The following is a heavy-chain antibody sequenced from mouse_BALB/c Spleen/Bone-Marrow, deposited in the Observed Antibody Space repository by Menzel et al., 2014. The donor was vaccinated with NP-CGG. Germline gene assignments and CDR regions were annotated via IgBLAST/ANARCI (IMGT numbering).Heavy chain of an antibody. Sequence: EVMLVEPGEELVKPGASVKLSCTASGFNIKDTHMHWVKQGPEQGLEWIGRIDPANGNTKYDPNFQGKATITADTSSNTAYLQLSSLTSEDTAVYYCSRDYGGTAWFACWGHGTLVTVSA. CDR1: GFNIKDTH. D-gene: IGHD1-1*01. J-gene: IGHJ3*01. V-gene: IGHV14-3*02. CDR2: IDPANGNT. CDR3: SRDYGGTAWFAC.